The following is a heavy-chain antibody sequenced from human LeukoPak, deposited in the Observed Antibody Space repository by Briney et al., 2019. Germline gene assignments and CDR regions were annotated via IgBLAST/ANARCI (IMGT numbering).Heavy chain of an antibody. CDR1: GFYFSGYG. Sequence: GGSLRLSCAASGFYFSGYGMHWVRQAPGKGLEWVAFIRYDGSFTSYADSVKGRFTISRDGSKDTLYLQMNSLRSEDTAVYYCAKDGYRNIIVIPAAKEGKFGYWGQGTLVTVSS. D-gene: IGHD2-2*01. CDR2: IRYDGSFT. CDR3: AKDGYRNIIVIPAAKEGKFGY. J-gene: IGHJ4*02. V-gene: IGHV3-30*02.